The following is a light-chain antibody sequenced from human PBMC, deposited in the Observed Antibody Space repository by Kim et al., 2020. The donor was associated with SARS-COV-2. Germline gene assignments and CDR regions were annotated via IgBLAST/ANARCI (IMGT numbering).Light chain of an antibody. CDR3: QQYNNWPPT. Sequence: VSPGERATRSGRASQSVSSNLAWYQQKPGQAPRLLIYGASTRATGIPARFSGSGSGTEFTLTISSLQSEDFAVYYCQQYNNWPPTFGQGTKVDIK. V-gene: IGKV3-15*01. J-gene: IGKJ1*01. CDR2: GAS. CDR1: QSVSSN.